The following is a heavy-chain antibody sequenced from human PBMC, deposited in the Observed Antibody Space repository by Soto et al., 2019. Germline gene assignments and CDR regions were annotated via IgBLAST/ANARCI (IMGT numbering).Heavy chain of an antibody. D-gene: IGHD3-3*01. Sequence: ASVKVSCKASGYTFTGCYMHWVRQAPGQGLEWMGWINPNSGGTNYAQKFQGRVTMTRDTSISTAYMELSRLRSDDTAVYYCARDGNLLRYYDFWSGYYKGWFDPWGQGTLVTVSS. CDR2: INPNSGGT. CDR1: GYTFTGCY. CDR3: ARDGNLLRYYDFWSGYYKGWFDP. J-gene: IGHJ5*02. V-gene: IGHV1-2*02.